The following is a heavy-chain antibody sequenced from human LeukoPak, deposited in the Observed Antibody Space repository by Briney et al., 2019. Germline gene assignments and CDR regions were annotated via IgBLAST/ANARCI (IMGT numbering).Heavy chain of an antibody. CDR1: GFIFSSYN. Sequence: GGSLRLSCAASGFIFSSYNMNWVRQAPGKGLEWVGRIKSKTDGGTTDYAAPVKGRFTISRDDSKNTLYLQMNSLKTEDTAVYYCTTDPPSASSMYYGSGSYYRGWWYYYGMDVWGQGTTVTVSS. J-gene: IGHJ6*02. CDR2: IKSKTDGGTT. CDR3: TTDPPSASSMYYGSGSYYRGWWYYYGMDV. D-gene: IGHD3-10*01. V-gene: IGHV3-15*01.